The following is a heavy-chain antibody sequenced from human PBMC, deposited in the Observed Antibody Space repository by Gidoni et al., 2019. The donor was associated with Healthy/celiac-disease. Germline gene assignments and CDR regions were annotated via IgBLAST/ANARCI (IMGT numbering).Heavy chain of an antibody. CDR2: ISYDGSNK. CDR3: ARDSKDSSTFEY. Sequence: QVQLVESGGAGVQPGRSLRLSVAASGFTFSSYAMHWVRQAPGKGLEWVAVISYDGSNKDYADSVKGRFTISRDTSKNTLYLQMNSLRAEDTAVYYCARDSKDSSTFEYWGQGTLVTVSS. CDR1: GFTFSSYA. D-gene: IGHD3-22*01. J-gene: IGHJ4*02. V-gene: IGHV3-30*04.